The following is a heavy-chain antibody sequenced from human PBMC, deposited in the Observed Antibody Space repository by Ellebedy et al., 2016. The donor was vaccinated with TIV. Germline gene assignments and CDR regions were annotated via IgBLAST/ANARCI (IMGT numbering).Heavy chain of an antibody. CDR1: GGSVSSGSYY. V-gene: IGHV4-61*01. D-gene: IGHD2-21*01. CDR2: FYYSGST. J-gene: IGHJ4*02. CDR3: ARVGLPTGYFDY. Sequence: MPSETLSLTCTVSGGSVSSGSYYWSWIRQPPGKGLEWIGYFYYSGSTNYNPSLKSRVTIPVDTSKNQFSLKLSTVTAADTAVYYCARVGLPTGYFDYWGQGTLVTVSS.